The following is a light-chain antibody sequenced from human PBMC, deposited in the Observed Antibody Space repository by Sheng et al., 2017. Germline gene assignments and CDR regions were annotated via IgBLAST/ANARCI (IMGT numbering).Light chain of an antibody. J-gene: IGKJ5*01. CDR3: QHRSNWPPN. CDR1: QSVSSNY. CDR2: GAS. Sequence: EIVLTQSPGTLSLSPGERATLSCRASQSVSSNYLGWYQQKPGQAPRLLIYGASSRATGIPDRFSGSGSGTDFTLSISSLKPEDSAVYYCQHRSNWPPNFGQGTRLEIK. V-gene: IGKV3D-20*02.